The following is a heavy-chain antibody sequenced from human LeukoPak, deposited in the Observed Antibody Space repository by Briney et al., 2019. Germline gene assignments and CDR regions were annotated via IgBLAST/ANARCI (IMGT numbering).Heavy chain of an antibody. Sequence: SETLSLTCTVSGGSISSYYWSWIRQPAGKGLEWIGRIYTSGSTNYNPSHKSRVTMSVDTSKNQFSLKLSSVTAADTAVYYCARAPPRVGVTSYFDYWGQGTLVTVSS. J-gene: IGHJ4*02. CDR1: GGSISSYY. V-gene: IGHV4-4*07. D-gene: IGHD1-26*01. CDR2: IYTSGST. CDR3: ARAPPRVGVTSYFDY.